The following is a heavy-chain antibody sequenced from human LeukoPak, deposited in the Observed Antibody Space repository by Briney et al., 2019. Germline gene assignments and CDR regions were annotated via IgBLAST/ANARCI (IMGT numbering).Heavy chain of an antibody. CDR3: ARGTGSLGYNWFDP. CDR2: IYYSGST. J-gene: IGHJ5*02. D-gene: IGHD7-27*01. V-gene: IGHV4-30-4*08. CDR1: GGSISSGDYY. Sequence: PSQTLSLTCTVSGGSISSGDYYWSWIRQPPGKGLEWIGYIYYSGSTYYNPSLKSRVTISVDTSKNQFSLKLSSVTAADTAVYYCARGTGSLGYNWFDPWGQGTLDTVSS.